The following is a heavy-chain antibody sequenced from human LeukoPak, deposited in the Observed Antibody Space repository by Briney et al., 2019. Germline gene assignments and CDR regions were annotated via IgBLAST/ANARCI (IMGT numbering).Heavy chain of an antibody. CDR3: ARDLKRENPGYYYGMDV. CDR1: GYTFTGYY. D-gene: IGHD1-14*01. V-gene: IGHV1-2*02. J-gene: IGHJ6*02. Sequence: ASVKVSCKASGYTFTGYYMHWVRQAPGQGLEWMGWINPNSGGTNYAQKFQGRVTMTRDTSISTAYMELSRLRSDDTAVYYCARDLKRENPGYYYGMDVWGQGTTVTVSS. CDR2: INPNSGGT.